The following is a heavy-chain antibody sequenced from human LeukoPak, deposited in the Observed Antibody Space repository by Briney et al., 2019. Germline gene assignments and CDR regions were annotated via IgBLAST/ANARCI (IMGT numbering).Heavy chain of an antibody. CDR3: ARGSSTMVRGGIIFPPKDY. D-gene: IGHD3-10*01. CDR1: GYTFTTYY. CDR2: INPSGGST. V-gene: IGHV1-46*01. Sequence: ASVKVSCKASGYTFTTYYIHWVRQAPGQGLEWMGIINPSGGSTSYAQKFQGRVSMTRDTSTSTVYMELSSLRSEDRAVYYCARGSSTMVRGGIIFPPKDYWGQGTLVTVSS. J-gene: IGHJ4*02.